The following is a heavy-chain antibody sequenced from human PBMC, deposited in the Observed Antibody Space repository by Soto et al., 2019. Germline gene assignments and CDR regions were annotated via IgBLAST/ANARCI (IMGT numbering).Heavy chain of an antibody. V-gene: IGHV3-48*01. Sequence: EVQLVEAGGGLVQPGGSLRLSCAASGFTFSSYSMNWVRQAPGNGLEWVSYISSSSSTIYYADSVKGRFTISRDNAKNSLYLQMNSLRAEDTAVCYFARDIGRSPLDYWCQGTLVTVPS. CDR3: ARDIGRSPLDY. D-gene: IGHD1-26*01. J-gene: IGHJ4*02. CDR1: GFTFSSYS. CDR2: ISSSSSTI.